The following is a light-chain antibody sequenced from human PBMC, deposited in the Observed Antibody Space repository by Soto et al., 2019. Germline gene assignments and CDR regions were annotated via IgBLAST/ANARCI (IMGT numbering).Light chain of an antibody. CDR3: SSYASTSTAV. V-gene: IGLV2-14*01. CDR2: EVN. CDR1: SSDVGAYNY. J-gene: IGLJ1*01. Sequence: QSVLTQPASVSGSPGQSITISCTGTSSDVGAYNYVSWYQQHPGKAPKLMIYEVNSLPSGVSNRFSGSKSGITASLTISGLQAEDEVDYYCSSYASTSTAVFGTGTKVTVL.